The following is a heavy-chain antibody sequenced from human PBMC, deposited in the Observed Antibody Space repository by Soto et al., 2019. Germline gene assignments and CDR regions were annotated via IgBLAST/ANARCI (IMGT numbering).Heavy chain of an antibody. Sequence: ASVKVSCKASGYTFTDYAIHWVRQAPGQGLEWMGWINVGNGNTGYSRKFQGRVTNARDMSASTAYIEVTSLTSEDTAIYYCAREGAHYTPLDHWGXGTLVNVSS. J-gene: IGHJ4*02. D-gene: IGHD2-15*01. V-gene: IGHV1-3*01. CDR3: AREGAHYTPLDH. CDR1: GYTFTDYA. CDR2: INVGNGNT.